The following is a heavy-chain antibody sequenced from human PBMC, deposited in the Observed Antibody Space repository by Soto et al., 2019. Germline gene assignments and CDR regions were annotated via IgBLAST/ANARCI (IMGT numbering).Heavy chain of an antibody. CDR1: GGSISSGDYY. D-gene: IGHD3-22*01. V-gene: IGHV4-30-4*01. Sequence: SETLSLTCTVSGGSISSGDYYWSWIRQPPGKGLEWIGYIYYSGSTYYNPSLKSRVTISVDTSKNQFSLKLSSVTAADTAVYYCAREKLGGSGYHYFDYWGQGNLVTVSS. CDR2: IYYSGST. J-gene: IGHJ4*02. CDR3: AREKLGGSGYHYFDY.